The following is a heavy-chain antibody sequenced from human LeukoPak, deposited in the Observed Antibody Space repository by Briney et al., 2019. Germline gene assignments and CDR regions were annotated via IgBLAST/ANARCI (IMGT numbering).Heavy chain of an antibody. Sequence: ASVKVSCKASGYTFTSYGISWVRQAPGQGLEWMGWISAYNGNTNYAQKLQGRVTMTTDTSTSTAYMELRSLRSDETAVYYCARAWDYYDSSAPIRYWGQGTLVTVSS. D-gene: IGHD3-22*01. V-gene: IGHV1-18*01. CDR3: ARAWDYYDSSAPIRY. J-gene: IGHJ4*02. CDR2: ISAYNGNT. CDR1: GYTFTSYG.